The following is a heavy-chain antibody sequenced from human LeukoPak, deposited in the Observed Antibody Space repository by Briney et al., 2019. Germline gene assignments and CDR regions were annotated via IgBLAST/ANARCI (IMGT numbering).Heavy chain of an antibody. CDR1: GGSFSGYY. Sequence: SETLSLTCAVYGGSFSGYYWSWIRQPPGKGLEWIGGINHSGSTNYNPSLKSRVTISVDTSKNQFSLKLNSVTAADTAVYFCARDGYNPIFDYWGQGTLVTVSS. V-gene: IGHV4-34*01. D-gene: IGHD5-24*01. CDR2: INHSGST. J-gene: IGHJ4*02. CDR3: ARDGYNPIFDY.